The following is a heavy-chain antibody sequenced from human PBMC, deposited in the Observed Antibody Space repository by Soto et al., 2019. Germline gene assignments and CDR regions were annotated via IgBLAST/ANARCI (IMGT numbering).Heavy chain of an antibody. CDR3: ARWGVAYCGGDCYSEWFDP. V-gene: IGHV5-51*01. CDR1: GYSFTSYW. D-gene: IGHD2-21*02. J-gene: IGHJ5*02. CDR2: IYPGDSDT. Sequence: LKISCKGSGYSFTSYWIAWVRQMPGKGLEWMGIIYPGDSDTRYSPSFQGQVTISADKSISTAYLQWSSLKASDTAMYYCARWGVAYCGGDCYSEWFDPWGQGTLVTVSS.